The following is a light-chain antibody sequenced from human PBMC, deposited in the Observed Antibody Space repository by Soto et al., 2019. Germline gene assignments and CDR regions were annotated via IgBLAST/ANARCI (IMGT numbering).Light chain of an antibody. CDR2: KAS. CDR1: QSIDTW. Sequence: QMTPSPSTLSASVGDRVTITCRASQSIDTWLAWHQQKPGQVPKLLISKASSLESGVPSRFSGSGSGTEFTLTISSLQLDDSATYYCQQYNSYRAFGQGTKVDI. V-gene: IGKV1-5*03. CDR3: QQYNSYRA. J-gene: IGKJ1*01.